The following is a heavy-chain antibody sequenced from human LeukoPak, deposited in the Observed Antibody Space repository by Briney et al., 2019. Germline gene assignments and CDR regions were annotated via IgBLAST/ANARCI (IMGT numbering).Heavy chain of an antibody. CDR2: IIPIFGTP. Sequence: PKASVKVSCKASGGTFNDYAITWVRQAPGQGLEWMGGIIPIFGTPNYAQKFQGRVTITADKFTTTAYMELSSLRSDDTAVYFCARTYCSSTTCPWYFDLWGRGTLATVSS. V-gene: IGHV1-69*06. D-gene: IGHD2-2*01. J-gene: IGHJ2*01. CDR3: ARTYCSSTTCPWYFDL. CDR1: GGTFNDYA.